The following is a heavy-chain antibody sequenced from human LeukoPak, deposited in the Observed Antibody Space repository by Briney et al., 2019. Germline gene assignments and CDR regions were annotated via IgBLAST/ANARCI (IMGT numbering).Heavy chain of an antibody. CDR2: MNPNSGNT. D-gene: IGHD3/OR15-3a*01. CDR3: ARVSQLLDWSNYYYYYYMDV. CDR1: GYTFTSYY. Sequence: ASVKVSCKASGYTFTSYYMHWVRQATGQGLEWMGWMNPNSGNTGYAQKFQGRVTMTRNTSISTAYMELSSLRSEDTAVYYCARVSQLLDWSNYYYYYYMDVWGKGTTVTISS. J-gene: IGHJ6*03. V-gene: IGHV1-8*02.